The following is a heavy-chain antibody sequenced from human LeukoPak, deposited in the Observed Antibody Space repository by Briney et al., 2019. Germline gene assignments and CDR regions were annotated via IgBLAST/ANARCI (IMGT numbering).Heavy chain of an antibody. D-gene: IGHD2-15*01. CDR2: INWNGGST. V-gene: IGHV3-20*04. CDR1: GFTFDDYG. J-gene: IGHJ6*02. Sequence: GGSLRLSCAASGFTFDDYGMSWVRQAPGKGLEWVSGINWNGGSTGYADSVKGRFTISRDNAKNSLYLQMNSLRVEDTALSYCGAGYCSGGSCYSGFDYYYGMDVWGQGTTVTVSS. CDR3: GAGYCSGGSCYSGFDYYYGMDV.